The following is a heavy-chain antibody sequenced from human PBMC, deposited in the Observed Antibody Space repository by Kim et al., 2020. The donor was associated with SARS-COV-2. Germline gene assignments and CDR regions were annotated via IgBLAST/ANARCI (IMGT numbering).Heavy chain of an antibody. J-gene: IGHJ4*02. CDR1: GFTFSSYS. D-gene: IGHD3-10*01. CDR2: ISSSSSTI. V-gene: IGHV3-48*02. Sequence: GGSLRLSCAASGFTFSSYSMNWVRQAPGKGLEWVSYISSSSSTIYYADSVKGRFTISRDNAKNSLYLQMNSLRDEDTAVYYCARESYLYGKTTIDYWGQGALCTVSS. CDR3: ARESYLYGKTTIDY.